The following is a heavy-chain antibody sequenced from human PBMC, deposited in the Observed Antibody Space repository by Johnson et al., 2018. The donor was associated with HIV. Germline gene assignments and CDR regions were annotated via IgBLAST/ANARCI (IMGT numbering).Heavy chain of an antibody. CDR3: AQGGGYGEDDVFDI. Sequence: VQLVESGGGLVQPGGSLRLSCAASGFIFDDYAMHWVRQAPGKGLEWVSGISWHSGSIGYADSVKGRFTISRDNAKNSLYLQMNSLRAEDTALYYCAQGGGYGEDDVFDIWGQGTMVTVSS. CDR2: ISWHSGSI. V-gene: IGHV3-9*01. CDR1: GFIFDDYA. J-gene: IGHJ3*02. D-gene: IGHD3-22*01.